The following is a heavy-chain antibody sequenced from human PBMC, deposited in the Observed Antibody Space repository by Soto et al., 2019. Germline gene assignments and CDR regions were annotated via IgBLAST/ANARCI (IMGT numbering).Heavy chain of an antibody. J-gene: IGHJ4*02. V-gene: IGHV4-39*01. D-gene: IGHD2-15*01. CDR2: IYYSVST. CDR1: GGSISSSSYY. CDR3: ARLSGYCSGDSCRIDY. Sequence: PSETLSLTCTVSGGSISSSSYYWGWIRQPPGKGLEWIGSIYYSVSTYYNLSLKSRVTISVDTSKNQFSLKLSSVTAADTAVYFCARLSGYCSGDSCRIDYWGQGTLVTVS.